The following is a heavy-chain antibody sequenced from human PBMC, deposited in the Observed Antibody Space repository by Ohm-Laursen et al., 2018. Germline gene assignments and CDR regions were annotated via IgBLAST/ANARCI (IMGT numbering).Heavy chain of an antibody. CDR2: IGSGGDYI. CDR1: GFTFSSYS. CDR3: AKDFRTGINWNYGGHFGY. D-gene: IGHD1-7*01. Sequence: SLRLSCTASGFTFSSYSMKWVRQGPGKGLEWVSSIGSGGDYIYYADSVKGRFTISRDNAKNSLYLQMNSLGAEDTAVYYCAKDFRTGINWNYGGHFGYWGQGTLVTVSS. J-gene: IGHJ4*02. V-gene: IGHV3-21*01.